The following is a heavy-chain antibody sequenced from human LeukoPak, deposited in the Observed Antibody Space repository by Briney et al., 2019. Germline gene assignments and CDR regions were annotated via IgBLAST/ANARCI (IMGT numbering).Heavy chain of an antibody. V-gene: IGHV3-21*01. Sequence: PGGSLRLSCAASGFTFSSYSMNWVRQAPGEGLQWVSSISSSSSYIYYADSLKGRFTFSRDNAKNSLYLQMNSLRAEDTAVYYCATLPPAGIDVWGQGTLVTFSS. CDR3: ATLPPAGIDV. D-gene: IGHD3-10*01. CDR1: GFTFSSYS. J-gene: IGHJ5*02. CDR2: ISSSSSYI.